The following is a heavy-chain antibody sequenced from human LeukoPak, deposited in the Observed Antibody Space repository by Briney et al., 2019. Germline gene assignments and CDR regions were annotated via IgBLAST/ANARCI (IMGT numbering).Heavy chain of an antibody. J-gene: IGHJ4*02. V-gene: IGHV4-34*01. D-gene: IGHD3-22*01. CDR2: INHSGST. Sequence: SETLSLTCAVYGGPFSGYYWRWIRQPPGKGLEWIGEINHSGSTNYNPSLKSRVTISVDTSKNQFSLKLSSVTAADTAVYYCARSPSDSSGYYDYWGQGTLVTVSS. CDR1: GGPFSGYY. CDR3: ARSPSDSSGYYDY.